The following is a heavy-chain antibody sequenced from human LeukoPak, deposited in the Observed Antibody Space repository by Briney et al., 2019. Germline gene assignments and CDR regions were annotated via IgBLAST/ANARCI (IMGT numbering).Heavy chain of an antibody. CDR1: GYTFTSYY. Sequence: ASVKVSCKASGYTFTSYYMHWVRQAPGQGLEWMGIINPSGGSTSYAQKFQGRVTMTRDTSTSTVYMELSSLRSEDTAVYYCARDCSWVEEYDSSGPTAFDIWGQGTMVTVSS. CDR3: ARDCSWVEEYDSSGPTAFDI. D-gene: IGHD3-22*01. J-gene: IGHJ3*02. V-gene: IGHV1-46*01. CDR2: INPSGGST.